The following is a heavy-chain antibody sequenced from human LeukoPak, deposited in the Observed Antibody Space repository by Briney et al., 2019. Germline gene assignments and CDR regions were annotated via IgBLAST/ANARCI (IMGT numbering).Heavy chain of an antibody. CDR2: IYYSGST. CDR1: GGSISSYY. J-gene: IGHJ6*02. CDR3: ARAGNLVLRYFDWLPPTGYYGMDV. D-gene: IGHD3-9*01. Sequence: PSETLSLTCTVSGGSISSYYWSWIRQPPGKGLEWIGYIYYSGSTNYNPSLKSRVTISVDTSKNQFSLKLSSVTAADTAVYYCARAGNLVLRYFDWLPPTGYYGMDVWGQGTTVTVSS. V-gene: IGHV4-59*01.